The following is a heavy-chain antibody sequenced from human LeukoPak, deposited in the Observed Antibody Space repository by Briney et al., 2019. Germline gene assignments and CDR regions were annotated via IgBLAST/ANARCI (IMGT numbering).Heavy chain of an antibody. Sequence: KPSETLSLTCTVSGGSISSGSYYWSWIRQPAGKGLEWIGRIYTSGSTNYNPPLKSRVTISVDTSKNQFSLKLSSVTAADTAVYYCARVRGYDLSGSFDYWGQGTLVTVSS. J-gene: IGHJ4*02. CDR2: IYTSGST. D-gene: IGHD5-12*01. V-gene: IGHV4-61*02. CDR3: ARVRGYDLSGSFDY. CDR1: GGSISSGSYY.